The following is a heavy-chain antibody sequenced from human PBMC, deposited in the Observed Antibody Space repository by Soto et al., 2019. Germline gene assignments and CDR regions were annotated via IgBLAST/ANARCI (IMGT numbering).Heavy chain of an antibody. CDR3: ANGGRDGFCSGGRCYFDY. V-gene: IGHV3-9*01. J-gene: IGHJ4*02. D-gene: IGHD2-15*01. CDR1: GFTFDDYA. Sequence: DVKLVESGGGLVQPGRSLRLSCAASGFTFDDYAMHWVRRVPGKGLEWVSSISWNSNIIGYADSVKGRFTISRDNAKNSLYLQMNSLRPEDTALYYCANGGRDGFCSGGRCYFDYWGQGTLVTVSS. CDR2: ISWNSNII.